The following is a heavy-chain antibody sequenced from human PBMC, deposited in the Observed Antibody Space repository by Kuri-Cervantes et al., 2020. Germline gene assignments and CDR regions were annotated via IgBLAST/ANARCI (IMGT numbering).Heavy chain of an antibody. D-gene: IGHD3-22*01. V-gene: IGHV3-13*01. J-gene: IGHJ3*02. CDR3: ARGDGYDSSGDHAFDI. CDR2: IGTAGDT. CDR1: GFTFGDYA. Sequence: GGSLRLSCTASGFTFGDYAMSWVRQATGKGLEWVSAIGTAGDTYYPGSVKGRFTISRENAKNSLYLQMNSLRAGDTAVYYCARGDGYDSSGDHAFDIWGQGTMVTVSS.